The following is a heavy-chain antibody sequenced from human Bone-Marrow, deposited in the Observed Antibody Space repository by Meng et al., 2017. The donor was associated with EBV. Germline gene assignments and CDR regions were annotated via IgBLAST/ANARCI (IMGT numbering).Heavy chain of an antibody. V-gene: IGHV1-2*02. Sequence: QVHAEQSGAEVKKPGASLKVSCKASGYTFTGYYIHWVRQAPGQGLEWVGWINPNSGGTNYAEKFQGRVTMTRDTSITTAFMELSSLKSDDTAVYYCAMGLATDFDYWGQGTLVTVSS. CDR3: AMGLATDFDY. CDR2: INPNSGGT. J-gene: IGHJ4*02. CDR1: GYTFTGYY. D-gene: IGHD5-12*01.